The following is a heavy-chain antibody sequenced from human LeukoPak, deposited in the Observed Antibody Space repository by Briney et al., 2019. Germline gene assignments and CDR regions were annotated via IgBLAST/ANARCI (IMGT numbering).Heavy chain of an antibody. CDR2: ISSSSHYT. CDR3: VTETTEGAKDY. Sequence: GGSLRLSCAASGFTFSSYAMSWVRQAPGKGLAWVSYISSSSHYTNYEASVRGRFIISRDNSRDSLYPQMNSLRVEDTAIYYCVTETTEGAKDYWGQGTLVTVSS. D-gene: IGHD1-14*01. V-gene: IGHV3-11*05. J-gene: IGHJ4*02. CDR1: GFTFSSYA.